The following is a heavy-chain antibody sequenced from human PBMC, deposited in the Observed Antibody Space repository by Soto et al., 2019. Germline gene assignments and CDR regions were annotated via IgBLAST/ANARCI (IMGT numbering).Heavy chain of an antibody. D-gene: IGHD5-18*01. CDR2: IIPIFGTA. Sequence: SVKVSCKASGGTFSSYAISWVRQAPGQGLEWMGGIIPIFGTANYAQKFQGRVTITADESTSTAYMELSSLRSEDTAVYYCARTPGYSYGRTYYFDYWGQGTLVTVSS. CDR3: ARTPGYSYGRTYYFDY. J-gene: IGHJ4*02. CDR1: GGTFSSYA. V-gene: IGHV1-69*13.